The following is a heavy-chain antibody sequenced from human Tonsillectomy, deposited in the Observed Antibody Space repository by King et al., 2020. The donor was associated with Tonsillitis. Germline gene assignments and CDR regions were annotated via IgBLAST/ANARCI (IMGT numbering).Heavy chain of an antibody. D-gene: IGHD5-12*01. Sequence: VQLVESGGGLVQPGGSLRLSCAASGFTFSSYAMSWVRQAPGKGLERVSTISGSGGSTYYADSVKGRFTISRDNSQNTLYLQMNSLRAEDTAVYYCAKADVVATPKEGWGQGTLVTVSS. CDR3: AKADVVATPKEG. V-gene: IGHV3-23*04. CDR2: ISGSGGST. J-gene: IGHJ4*02. CDR1: GFTFSSYA.